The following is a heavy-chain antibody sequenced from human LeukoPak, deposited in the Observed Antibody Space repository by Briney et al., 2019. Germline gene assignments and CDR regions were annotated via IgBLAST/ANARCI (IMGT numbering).Heavy chain of an antibody. V-gene: IGHV3-7*03. CDR2: IKQDGSEK. Sequence: GGSLRLSCAASGFTFSSYWMSWVRQAPGKGLEWVANIKQDGSEKYYVDSVKGRITISRDNAKNSLYLQMNSLRAEDTAVYYCARAGDYDFWSGSYWGQGTLVTVSS. CDR1: GFTFSSYW. J-gene: IGHJ4*02. CDR3: ARAGDYDFWSGSY. D-gene: IGHD3-3*01.